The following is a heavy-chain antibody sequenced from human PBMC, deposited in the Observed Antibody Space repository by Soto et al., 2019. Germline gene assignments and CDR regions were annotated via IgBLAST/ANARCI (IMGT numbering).Heavy chain of an antibody. CDR3: ARRMVRGVIITGRWFDP. CDR2: IYYSGST. CDR1: GGSISSSSYY. V-gene: IGHV4-39*01. J-gene: IGHJ5*02. D-gene: IGHD3-10*01. Sequence: ETLSLTCTVSGGSISSSSYYWGWIRQPPGKGLEWIGSIYYSGSTYYNPSLKSRVTISVDTSKNQFSLKLSSVTAADTAVYYCARRMVRGVIITGRWFDPWGQGTLVTVSS.